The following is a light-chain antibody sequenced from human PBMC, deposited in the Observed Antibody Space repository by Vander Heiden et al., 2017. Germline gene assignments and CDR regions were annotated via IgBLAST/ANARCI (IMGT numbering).Light chain of an antibody. J-gene: IGKJ3*01. CDR2: DAS. Sequence: AIQLTPSQSSLSASLGDRVTITCRASQGISSALAWYQQKPGKAPKLLIYDASSLESGVPSRFSGSGSGTDFTLTISSLQPEDFATYYCQQFNSYPFTFGPGTKVDIK. CDR3: QQFNSYPFT. V-gene: IGKV1-13*02. CDR1: QGISSA.